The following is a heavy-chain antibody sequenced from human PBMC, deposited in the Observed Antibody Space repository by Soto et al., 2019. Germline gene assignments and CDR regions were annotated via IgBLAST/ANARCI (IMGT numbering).Heavy chain of an antibody. CDR3: ARGGSRSDY. Sequence: QVQLVQSGAEVKKPGSSVKVSCKAFGGTFSTYAVSWVRQAPGQGLEWVGGIIPSTGSTNHAQKFQGRVTLTADESTRTVYMELTSLRSDDTAVYYCARGGSRSDYWGQGTLVTVSS. CDR2: IIPSTGST. J-gene: IGHJ4*02. V-gene: IGHV1-69*12. CDR1: GGTFSTYA. D-gene: IGHD6-13*01.